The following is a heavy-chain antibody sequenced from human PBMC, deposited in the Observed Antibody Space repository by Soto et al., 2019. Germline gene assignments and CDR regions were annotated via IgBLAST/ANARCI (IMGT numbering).Heavy chain of an antibody. V-gene: IGHV4-39*07. D-gene: IGHD4-17*01. J-gene: IGHJ4*02. CDR1: GGSISSSGYY. CDR3: ARLDYGDYASISDY. CDR2: IYYSGST. Sequence: KASETLSLTCTVSGGSISSSGYYWGWIRQPPGKGLEWIGGIYYSGSTYFNPSLKSRVTISVDTSKNQFSLKLSSVTAADTAVYYCARLDYGDYASISDYWGQGTLVTVSS.